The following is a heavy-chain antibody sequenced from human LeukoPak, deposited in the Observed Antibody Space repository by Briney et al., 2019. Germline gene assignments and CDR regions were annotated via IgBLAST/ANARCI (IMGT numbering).Heavy chain of an antibody. CDR1: GGSITSYY. CDR3: ARHRQGYSSGWYGPDAFDI. D-gene: IGHD6-19*01. CDR2: IYYSGST. Sequence: SETLSLTCTVSGGSITSYYWSWIRQPPGKGLEWIGYIYYSGSTNYNPSLKSRVTISVDTSKNQFSLKLSAVTAADTAVYYCARHRQGYSSGWYGPDAFDIWAQGTMVTVSS. J-gene: IGHJ3*02. V-gene: IGHV4-59*08.